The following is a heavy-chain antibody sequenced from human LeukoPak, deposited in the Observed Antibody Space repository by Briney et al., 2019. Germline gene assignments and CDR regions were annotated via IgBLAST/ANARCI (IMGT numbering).Heavy chain of an antibody. CDR3: ARAPRRYYYYYMDV. CDR2: INHSGST. V-gene: IGHV4-34*01. J-gene: IGHJ6*03. CDR1: GGSFSGYY. Sequence: SETLSLTCAVYGGSFSGYYWSRIRQPPGKGLEWIGEINHSGSTNYNPSLKSRVTISVDTSKNQFSPKLSSVTAADTAVYYCARAPRRYYYYYMDVWGKGTTVTVSS.